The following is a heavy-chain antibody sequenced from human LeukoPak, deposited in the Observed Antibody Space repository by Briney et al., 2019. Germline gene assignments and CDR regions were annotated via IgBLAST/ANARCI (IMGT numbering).Heavy chain of an antibody. CDR2: ISSSGSTI. CDR3: ARGAPDCSGGSCYPDY. D-gene: IGHD2-15*01. J-gene: IGHJ4*02. V-gene: IGHV3-11*01. Sequence: GGSLRLSCAASGFTVSSNYMSWIRQAPGKGLEWVSYISSSGSTIYYADSVKGRFTISRDNAKNSLYLQMNSLRAEDTAVYYCARGAPDCSGGSCYPDYWGQGTLVTVSS. CDR1: GFTVSSNY.